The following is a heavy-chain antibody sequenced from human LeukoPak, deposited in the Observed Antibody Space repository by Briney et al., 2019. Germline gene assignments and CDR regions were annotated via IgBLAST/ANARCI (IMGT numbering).Heavy chain of an antibody. CDR3: ARPVYGDYV. V-gene: IGHV3-74*01. CDR2: INGDGTTT. Sequence: PGGSLRLSCVASGFTFRGHWMNWVRQGPGKGLVWISQINGDGTTTTYADSVRGRFTISRDNAKNTLYLQMNSLRVEDTAVYYCARPVYGDYVWGQGTPVTVSS. J-gene: IGHJ4*02. D-gene: IGHD4-17*01. CDR1: GFTFRGHW.